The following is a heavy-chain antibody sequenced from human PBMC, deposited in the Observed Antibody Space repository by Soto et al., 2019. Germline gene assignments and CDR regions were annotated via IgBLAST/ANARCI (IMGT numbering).Heavy chain of an antibody. CDR2: ISASGGAT. V-gene: IGHV3-23*01. CDR1: RFTFTSYA. Sequence: EVELLESGGGLVQPGGSLRLSCVASRFTFTSYAMSWVRQAPGKGLEWVAAISASGGATIHADSVKGRLTISRANSKNTLYLQMNSLRAEDTAVYYCAKDVEGGILFRGAFDYWGQGTQVTVSS. D-gene: IGHD1-26*01. J-gene: IGHJ4*02. CDR3: AKDVEGGILFRGAFDY.